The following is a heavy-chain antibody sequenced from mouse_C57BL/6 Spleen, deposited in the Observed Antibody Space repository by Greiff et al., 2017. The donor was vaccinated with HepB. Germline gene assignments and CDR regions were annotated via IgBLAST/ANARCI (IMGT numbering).Heavy chain of an antibody. D-gene: IGHD1-1*01. CDR3: ARDYGSSYYFDY. V-gene: IGHV14-3*01. CDR2: IDPANGNT. CDR1: GFNIKNTY. Sequence: VQLQQSVAELVRPGASVKLSCTASGFNIKNTYMPWVKQRPEQGLEWIGRIDPANGNTKYAPKFQGKATITADTSSNTAYLQLSSLTSEDTAIYYCARDYGSSYYFDYWGQVTTLTVSS. J-gene: IGHJ2*01.